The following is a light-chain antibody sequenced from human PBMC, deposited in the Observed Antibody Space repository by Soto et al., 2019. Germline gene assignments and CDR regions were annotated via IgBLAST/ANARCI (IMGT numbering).Light chain of an antibody. J-gene: IGKJ5*01. CDR2: AAS. V-gene: IGKV1-9*01. Sequence: DIQLTQSPSFLSASVGDRVTITCRASQGIPKLLIYAASTLQSGVPSRFSGSGSGTEFTLTISSLQPEDFATYYCQQLNSYPTFGQGTRLEIK. CDR1: QGI. CDR3: QQLNSYPT.